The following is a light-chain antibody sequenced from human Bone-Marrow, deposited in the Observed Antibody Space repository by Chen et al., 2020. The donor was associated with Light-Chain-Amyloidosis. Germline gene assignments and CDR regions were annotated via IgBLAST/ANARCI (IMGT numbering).Light chain of an antibody. Sequence: EIVMTQSPVTLSVSPGERATLSCRASQSVSSNLAWYQHKPGQAPRLLIFGASTRAAGIPARFSGSGSGTEFTLTISSLQSEDFSVYFCQQYNNGPPYTFGQGTKLEIK. CDR1: QSVSSN. V-gene: IGKV3-15*01. CDR3: QQYNNGPPYT. J-gene: IGKJ2*01. CDR2: GAS.